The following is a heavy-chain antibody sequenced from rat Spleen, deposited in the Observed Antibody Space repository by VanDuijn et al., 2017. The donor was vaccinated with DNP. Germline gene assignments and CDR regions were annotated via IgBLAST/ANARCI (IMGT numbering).Heavy chain of an antibody. J-gene: IGHJ2*01. CDR3: VRWNSGHFDY. D-gene: IGHD4-3*01. Sequence: EVQLVESGGGLVQPGRSLKLSCAASGFTFSNYGMAWVRQAPTKGLEWVASISTGGGNTYYRDSVKGRFTISRDNAENTVYLQMSSLRSEDTATYYCVRWNSGHFDYWGQGVMVTVSS. V-gene: IGHV5S13*01. CDR2: ISTGGGNT. CDR1: GFTFSNYG.